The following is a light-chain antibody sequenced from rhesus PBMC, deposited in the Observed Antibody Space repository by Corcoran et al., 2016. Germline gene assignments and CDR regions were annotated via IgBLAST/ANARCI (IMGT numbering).Light chain of an antibody. J-gene: IGKJ2*01. V-gene: IGKV1-33*01. Sequence: DIQMTQSPSSLSASVGDKVTITCRASRDISNAFAWYQQKPGKAPNLLIYAASSLRSGVPSRFSGTGSVTDFTLTISSLQPEDFVVYYCQHRNSYPYSFGQGTKLEI. CDR1: RDISNA. CDR3: QHRNSYPYS. CDR2: AAS.